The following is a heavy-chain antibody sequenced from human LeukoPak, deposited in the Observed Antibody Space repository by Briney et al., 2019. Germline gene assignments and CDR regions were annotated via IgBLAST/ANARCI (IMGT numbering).Heavy chain of an antibody. D-gene: IGHD2-15*01. V-gene: IGHV4-39*01. CDR2: VYYSGTT. Sequence: GSLRLSCAASGFTFSSYAMSWVRQAPGKGLEWLGSVYYSGTTYYNPSLESRVTISVDMSKNQFSLKLSSVTAADTAVYYCARHVKGYCSGGSCYLDAFDIWGQGTMVTVSS. CDR3: ARHVKGYCSGGSCYLDAFDI. J-gene: IGHJ3*02. CDR1: GFTFSSYA.